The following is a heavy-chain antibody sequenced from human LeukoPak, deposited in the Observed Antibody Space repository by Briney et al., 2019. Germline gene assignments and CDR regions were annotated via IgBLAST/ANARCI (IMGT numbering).Heavy chain of an antibody. J-gene: IGHJ4*02. Sequence: PGASLRLSCVASGFTFSNYAMSWVRQAPGKGREWVSAITGSGTSTYYADSLKGRFTLSRDNSKNTVFLQMNRLRHEDTAIYYCVIWGDYDVLTGYYVPYYWGQGTLVTVSS. D-gene: IGHD3-9*01. CDR3: VIWGDYDVLTGYYVPYY. CDR2: ITGSGTST. CDR1: GFTFSNYA. V-gene: IGHV3-23*01.